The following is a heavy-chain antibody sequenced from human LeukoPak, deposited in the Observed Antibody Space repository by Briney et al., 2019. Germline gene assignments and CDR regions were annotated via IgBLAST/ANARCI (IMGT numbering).Heavy chain of an antibody. V-gene: IGHV4-4*07. CDR2: IYTSGST. CDR3: AGQTYGSGSYYFDY. D-gene: IGHD3-10*01. Sequence: SETLSLTCTVSGGSITSYYWSWIRQPAGKGLEWIGRIYTSGSTNYNPSLKGRVTISVDTSKNQFSLKLSAVNAADTAVYYCAGQTYGSGSYYFDYWGEGTLVSVSS. CDR1: GGSITSYY. J-gene: IGHJ4*02.